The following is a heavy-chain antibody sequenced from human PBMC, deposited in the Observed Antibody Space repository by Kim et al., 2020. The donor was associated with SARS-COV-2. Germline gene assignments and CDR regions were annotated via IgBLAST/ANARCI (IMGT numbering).Heavy chain of an antibody. V-gene: IGHV3-30*04. J-gene: IGHJ4*02. D-gene: IGHD3-10*01. CDR3: ARDPDFTGGYGSGSYGPDY. Sequence: GGSLRLSCAASGFTFSSYAMHWVRQAPGKGLEWVAVISYDGSNKYYADSVKGRFTISRDNSKNTLYLQMNSLRAEDTAVYYCARDPDFTGGYGSGSYGPDYWGQRTLVTVSS. CDR2: ISYDGSNK. CDR1: GFTFSSYA.